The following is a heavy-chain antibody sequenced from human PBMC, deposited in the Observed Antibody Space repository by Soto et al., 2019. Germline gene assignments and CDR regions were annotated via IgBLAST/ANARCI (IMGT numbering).Heavy chain of an antibody. V-gene: IGHV3-30*18. D-gene: IGHD4-4*01. CDR1: GFTFSSYG. CDR2: ISYDGSNK. Sequence: QVQLVESGGGVVQPGRSLRLSCAASGFTFSSYGMHWVRQAPGKGLEGVAVISYDGSNKYYADSVKGRFTISRDNSKNTLYLQMNSLRAEDTAVYYCAKDYSNYVYYHYGMDVWGQGTKVTVSS. J-gene: IGHJ6*02. CDR3: AKDYSNYVYYHYGMDV.